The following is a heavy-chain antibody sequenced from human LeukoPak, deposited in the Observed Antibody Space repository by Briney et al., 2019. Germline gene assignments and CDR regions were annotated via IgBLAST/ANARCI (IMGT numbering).Heavy chain of an antibody. V-gene: IGHV4-39*01. CDR3: ARHPPNRSGWGSYFDY. CDR1: GGSISSRDYY. CDR2: IYDNGST. J-gene: IGHJ4*02. Sequence: PSETLSLTCTVSGGSISSRDYYWGWIRQPPGKGLEWIGSIYDNGSTYYNLALKSRVIISVDPSKNQFSLKMRSVIAADTAVYYCARHPPNRSGWGSYFDYWGQGTLVTVST. D-gene: IGHD6-19*01.